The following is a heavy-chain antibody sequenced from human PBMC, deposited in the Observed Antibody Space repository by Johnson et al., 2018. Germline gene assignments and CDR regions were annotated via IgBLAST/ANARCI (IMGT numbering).Heavy chain of an antibody. CDR2: IRQDGGEI. CDR1: GFTFRSHW. J-gene: IGHJ3*02. Sequence: VQLVQSGGGLVQPGESLRLSCAVSGFTFRSHWMSWVRQAPGNGLEWVANIRQDGGEIYYVDFVKGRVIITRDNFQKTMFLQMKSLRVEDKAVYFCARGRGGYCSGITCYVDAFDIWGRGTMVTVSS. V-gene: IGHV3-7*01. D-gene: IGHD2-15*01. CDR3: ARGRGGYCSGITCYVDAFDI.